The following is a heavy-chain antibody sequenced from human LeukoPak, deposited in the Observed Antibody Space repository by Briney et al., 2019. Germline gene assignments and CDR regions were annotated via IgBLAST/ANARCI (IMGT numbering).Heavy chain of an antibody. CDR1: GFTFSSYG. Sequence: GGSLRLSCAASGFTFSSYGMHWVRQAPGKGLEWVAVISYDGSNKYYADSVKGRFTISRDNSKNTLYLQMNSLRAEDTAVYYCAKDEESMPAISDPWGQGTLVTVSS. CDR3: AKDEESMPAISDP. CDR2: ISYDGSNK. V-gene: IGHV3-30*18. J-gene: IGHJ5*02. D-gene: IGHD2-2*01.